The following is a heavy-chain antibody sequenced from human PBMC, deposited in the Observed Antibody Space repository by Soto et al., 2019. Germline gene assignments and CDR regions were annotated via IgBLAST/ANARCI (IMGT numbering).Heavy chain of an antibody. V-gene: IGHV1-8*01. J-gene: IGHJ5*02. CDR1: GYTFPSYD. D-gene: IGHD3-10*01. CDR3: AREHYGNSAWFDP. Sequence: QVQLVQSGAEVKKPGASVKVSCKASGYTFPSYDINWVRQATGQGLEWMGWMNPNSGNTGYAQKFQGRVTITRNTSISTADMELISLRSEDTAVYYCAREHYGNSAWFDPWGQGTLVTVSS. CDR2: MNPNSGNT.